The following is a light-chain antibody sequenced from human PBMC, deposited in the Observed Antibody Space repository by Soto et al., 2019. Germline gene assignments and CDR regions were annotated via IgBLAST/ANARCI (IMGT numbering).Light chain of an antibody. Sequence: SALTQPASVSGSPGQSITISCTGTSSDVGGYNYVSWYQHHPGKAPNLMIYDVSNRPSGVSNRFSGSKSGNTASLTISGLQAEDEADYYCSSYTTSSTPYVFGTGTKVTVL. CDR1: SSDVGGYNY. V-gene: IGLV2-14*03. J-gene: IGLJ1*01. CDR2: DVS. CDR3: SSYTTSSTPYV.